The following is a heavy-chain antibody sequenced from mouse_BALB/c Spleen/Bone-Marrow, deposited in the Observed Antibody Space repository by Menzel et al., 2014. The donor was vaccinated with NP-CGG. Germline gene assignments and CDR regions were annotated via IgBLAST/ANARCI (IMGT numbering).Heavy chain of an antibody. CDR2: INPSNGGT. Sequence: VQLQQSGAELVKPGASVKLSCKASGYTFTSYYMYWVKQRPGQGLEWIGGINPSNGGTNFNEKFKSKATLTVDKTSSPAYMQLSSRTSEDSAVYYGTRPEPFAYWGQGTLVTVSA. CDR1: GYTFTSYY. V-gene: IGHV1S81*02. CDR3: TRPEPFAY. J-gene: IGHJ3*01.